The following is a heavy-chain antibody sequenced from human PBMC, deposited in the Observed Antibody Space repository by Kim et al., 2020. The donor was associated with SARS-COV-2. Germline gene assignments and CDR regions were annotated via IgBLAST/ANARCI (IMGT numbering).Heavy chain of an antibody. CDR3: ARTNYYDSSGYYYQGWFDP. D-gene: IGHD3-22*01. CDR2: IYYSGST. CDR1: GGSISSGGYY. V-gene: IGHV4-31*03. J-gene: IGHJ5*02. Sequence: LSLTCTVSGGSISSGGYYWSWIRQHPGKGLEWIGYIYYSGSTYYNPSLKSRVTISVDTSKNQFSLKLSSVTAADTAVYYCARTNYYDSSGYYYQGWFDPWGQGTLVTVSS.